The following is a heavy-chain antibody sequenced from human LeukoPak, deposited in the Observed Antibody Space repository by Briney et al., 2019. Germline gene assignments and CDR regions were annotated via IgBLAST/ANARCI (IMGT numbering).Heavy chain of an antibody. CDR2: IGWHNGRR. Sequence: LPGRSPRLSCAASGLTLDDYAMHWVRQAPGKGQALVSGIGWHNGRRPYVDSVKGRFTIWRYNAKDSLYLQMDSLRPEDMALYYCAKDVSLGFCSGGSCSAHFDSWGQGTVVSVSS. J-gene: IGHJ4*02. CDR3: AKDVSLGFCSGGSCSAHFDS. CDR1: GLTLDDYA. D-gene: IGHD2-15*01. V-gene: IGHV3-9*03.